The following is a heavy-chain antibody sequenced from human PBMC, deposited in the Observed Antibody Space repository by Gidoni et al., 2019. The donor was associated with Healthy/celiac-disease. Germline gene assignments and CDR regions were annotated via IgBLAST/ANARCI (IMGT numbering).Heavy chain of an antibody. V-gene: IGHV4-38-2*02. D-gene: IGHD3-22*01. J-gene: IGHJ3*02. Sequence: QVQLQESGPGLVKPSETLSLTCAVSGYSISSGYYWGWIRQPPGKGLEWIGSIYHSGSTYYNPSLKSRVTISVDTSKNQFSLKLSSVTAADTAVYYCARDGHLQIVGGDAFDIWGQGTMVTVSS. CDR2: IYHSGST. CDR3: ARDGHLQIVGGDAFDI. CDR1: GYSISSGYY.